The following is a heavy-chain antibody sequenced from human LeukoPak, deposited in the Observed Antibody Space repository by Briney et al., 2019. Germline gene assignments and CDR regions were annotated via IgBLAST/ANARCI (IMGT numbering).Heavy chain of an antibody. CDR3: ARHLRGYSSSWPFDY. CDR2: IYYSGST. D-gene: IGHD6-13*01. V-gene: IGHV4-59*08. CDR1: GGSISSYY. Sequence: SETLSLTCTVSGGSISSYYWSWIRQPPGKGLEWIGYIYYSGSTNYNPSLKSRVTISVDTSKNQFSLKLSSVTAADTAVYYCARHLRGYSSSWPFDYWGQGTLVTASS. J-gene: IGHJ4*02.